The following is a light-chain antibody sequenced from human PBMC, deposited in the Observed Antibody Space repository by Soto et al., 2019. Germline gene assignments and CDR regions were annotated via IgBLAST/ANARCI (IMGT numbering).Light chain of an antibody. J-gene: IGKJ4*01. CDR2: AAS. CDR1: QSIRCY. Sequence: DIQLTQSPSSLSASVGDRVTITCRASQSIRCYLNWYQQKPGKAPKLLIYAASSLQTGVSSRFSGSRSGTDFTLTISNLQTEDFATYYWQQNSSTPTFGGRTKVESK. CDR3: QQNSSTPT. V-gene: IGKV1-39*01.